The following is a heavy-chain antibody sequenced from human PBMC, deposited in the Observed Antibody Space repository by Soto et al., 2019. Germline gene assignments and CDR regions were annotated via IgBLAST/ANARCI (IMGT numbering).Heavy chain of an antibody. CDR1: GLKFSDAW. J-gene: IGHJ4*02. CDR3: CWCGSINYYFNQ. Sequence: EVQLVESGGDLVKPGGSLRLSCTASGLKFSDAWMSWVRQVPGKGLEWVGRMKSKGSGGTTDYAAPVKGRFTISRDDSNNTVYLQMNSLKIEDSAMYYCCWCGSINYYFNQWGQGTLVTVSS. CDR2: MKSKGSGGTT. D-gene: IGHD2-8*01. V-gene: IGHV3-15*01.